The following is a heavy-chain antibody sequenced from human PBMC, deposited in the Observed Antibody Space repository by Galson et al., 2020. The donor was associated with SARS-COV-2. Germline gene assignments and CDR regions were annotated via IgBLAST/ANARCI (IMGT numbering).Heavy chain of an antibody. Sequence: SETLSLTCTVSGGSISSYYWSWIRQPPGKGLEWIGDIYYSASTNYNPSLKTRVPISVDTSKNQFSLKLSSVTAADTAVYYCARAAQTYYDFWSGYYNAPHFDYWGQGTLVTVSS. V-gene: IGHV4-59*01. D-gene: IGHD3-3*01. J-gene: IGHJ4*02. CDR3: ARAAQTYYDFWSGYYNAPHFDY. CDR2: IYYSAST. CDR1: GGSISSYY.